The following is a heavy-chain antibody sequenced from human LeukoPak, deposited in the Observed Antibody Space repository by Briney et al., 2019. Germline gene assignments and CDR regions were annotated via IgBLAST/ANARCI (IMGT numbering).Heavy chain of an antibody. CDR1: GGSISSYY. Sequence: AETLCLSCTVSGGSISSYYWSWIRQPPGKGLEWIGYIYYSGSTNYNPSPKSRVTISVDTSKNQSSLKLSSVTAADTAVYYCARGDGYYSYYMDVWGK. CDR2: IYYSGST. V-gene: IGHV4-59*01. CDR3: ARGDGYYSYYMDV. D-gene: IGHD2-21*01. J-gene: IGHJ6*03.